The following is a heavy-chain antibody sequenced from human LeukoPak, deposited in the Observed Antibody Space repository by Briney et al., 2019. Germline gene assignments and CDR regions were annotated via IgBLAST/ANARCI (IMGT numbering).Heavy chain of an antibody. J-gene: IGHJ5*02. D-gene: IGHD2-2*01. V-gene: IGHV1-69*13. CDR1: GGTLSRFA. Sequence: GASVKVSCKASGGTLSRFAISWVRQAPGQGLEWMGGIIAIFGTANYAQKFQGRVTITADGSTSTAYMELSSLTSEDTAVYYCARVVTPRYCSSPSCYWKGWFDPWGQGTLVTVSS. CDR3: ARVVTPRYCSSPSCYWKGWFDP. CDR2: IIAIFGTA.